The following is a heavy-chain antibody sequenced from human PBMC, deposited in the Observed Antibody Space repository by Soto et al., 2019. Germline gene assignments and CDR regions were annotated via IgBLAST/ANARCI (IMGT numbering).Heavy chain of an antibody. CDR3: AREAFTISLIDY. J-gene: IGHJ4*02. Sequence: GRSLRLSWAASGFTFSNYGMHLVRQAPGKGLEWAAVIWYDGSNKYYADSVKGRFTISRDNSKNTLYLQMNSLRAEDTAVYYCAREAFTISLIDYWGQGTLVTVSS. D-gene: IGHD3-3*01. CDR1: GFTFSNYG. V-gene: IGHV3-33*01. CDR2: IWYDGSNK.